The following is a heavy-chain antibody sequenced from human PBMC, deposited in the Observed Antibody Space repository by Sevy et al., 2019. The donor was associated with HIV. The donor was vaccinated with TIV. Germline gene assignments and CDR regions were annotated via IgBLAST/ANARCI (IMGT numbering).Heavy chain of an antibody. CDR3: TTDGGGYNYGYSFDY. CDR1: GFTFSNAW. D-gene: IGHD5-18*01. J-gene: IGHJ4*02. Sequence: GGSLRLSCAASGFTFSNAWMNWVRQAPGKGLEWVGRIKSKTDGGITDYAAPVKGRFTISRDDSKNTLYLQMNSLKTEDTAVYYCTTDGGGYNYGYSFDYWGQGTLVTVSS. CDR2: IKSKTDGGIT. V-gene: IGHV3-15*07.